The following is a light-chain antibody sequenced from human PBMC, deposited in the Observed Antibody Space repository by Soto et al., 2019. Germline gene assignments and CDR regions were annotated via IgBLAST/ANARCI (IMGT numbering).Light chain of an antibody. V-gene: IGKV1-17*03. CDR1: QVFNNY. J-gene: IGKJ4*01. CDR3: LHHDTFPLA. Sequence: DIQVTPSPSAMAAAVGDRGTITRRAQQVFNNYLVWFQQKPGRVPKRLISGASRWHPGVPSRFSGSGFGTDFTLTISSLQPEDFATYYCLHHDTFPLAFGGGTKVDIK. CDR2: GAS.